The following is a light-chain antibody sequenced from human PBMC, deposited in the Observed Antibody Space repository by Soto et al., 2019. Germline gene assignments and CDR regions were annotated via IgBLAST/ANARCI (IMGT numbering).Light chain of an antibody. CDR3: CSYAGDSAWV. CDR1: SSDVGSYKF. V-gene: IGLV2-23*01. J-gene: IGLJ3*02. Sequence: QSALTQPASVSGSPGQSITISSTGTSSDVGSYKFVSWYQQHPGKAPKLMIYEGSKRPSGVSNRFSGSKSGNTASLTISGLQAEDEADYYCCSYAGDSAWVFGGGTKLTVL. CDR2: EGS.